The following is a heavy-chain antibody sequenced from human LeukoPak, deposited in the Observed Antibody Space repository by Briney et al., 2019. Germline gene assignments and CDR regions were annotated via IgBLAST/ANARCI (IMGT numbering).Heavy chain of an antibody. CDR2: IYYSGST. V-gene: IGHV4-59*01. CDR3: ARMPRYSYGTLDY. Sequence: SETLSLTCTVSGGSISSYYWSWIRQPPGKGLEWIGYIYYSGSTNYNPSLKSRVTISVDTSKNQFSLKLSSVTAAETAVYYCARMPRYSYGTLDYWGQGTLVTVSS. J-gene: IGHJ4*02. D-gene: IGHD5-18*01. CDR1: GGSISSYY.